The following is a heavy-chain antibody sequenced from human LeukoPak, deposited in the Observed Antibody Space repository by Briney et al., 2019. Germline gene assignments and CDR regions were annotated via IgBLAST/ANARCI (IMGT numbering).Heavy chain of an antibody. D-gene: IGHD6-19*01. CDR3: ARDIFSVAGPDLDC. CDR1: GFTFYNYA. V-gene: IGHV3-9*01. CDR2: ISWDSGSI. Sequence: GGSLRLSCAASGFTFYNYAMHWVRHTPGKGLEWVSGISWDSGSINYADSVKGRFTISRDNAKNSLFLQMNSLRTEDTALYYCARDIFSVAGPDLDCWGQGTQVTVSS. J-gene: IGHJ4*02.